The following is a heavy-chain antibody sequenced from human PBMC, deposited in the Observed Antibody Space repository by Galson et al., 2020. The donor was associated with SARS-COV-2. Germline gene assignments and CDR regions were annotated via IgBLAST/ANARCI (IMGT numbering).Heavy chain of an antibody. V-gene: IGHV3-48*02. D-gene: IGHD6-13*01. CDR3: SRGLTSSWPFSGF. CDR2: ITSSSTT. CDR1: GFTFSTYN. Sequence: GESLKISCAASGFTFSTYNMNWVSQAPGKGLEWVSFITSSSTTYYADSVKGRFTISRDNAKNSLYLQMSGLRDDDTALYYCSRGLTSSWPFSGFWGQGALVTVSS. J-gene: IGHJ4*02.